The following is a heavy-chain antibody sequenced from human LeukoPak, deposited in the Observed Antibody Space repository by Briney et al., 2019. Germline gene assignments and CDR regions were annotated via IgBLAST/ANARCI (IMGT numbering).Heavy chain of an antibody. J-gene: IGHJ4*02. D-gene: IGHD3-10*01. CDR3: VRDRELNY. V-gene: IGHV4-59*01. Sequence: SETLSLTCTVSGGSISIYYWSWIRQLPGKGLEWIGYIYNSGNTNYNPSFKSRVTISEDTPKNQFSLKLSSVTAADTAVYYCVRDRELNYWGQGTLVTASS. CDR1: GGSISIYY. CDR2: IYNSGNT.